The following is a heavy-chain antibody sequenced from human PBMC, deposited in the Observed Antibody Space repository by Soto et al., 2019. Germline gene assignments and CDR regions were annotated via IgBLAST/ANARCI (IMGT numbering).Heavy chain of an antibody. J-gene: IGHJ4*02. CDR1: GGSISSGGYY. V-gene: IGHV4-31*03. D-gene: IGHD3-9*01. Sequence: QVQLQESGPGLVKPSQTLSLTCTVSGGSISSGGYYWSWIRQHPGKGLEWIGYIYYSGSTYYNPSLKRRVTISVDTSKNQFSLKLSSVTAADTAVYSCARGYDILTFDYWGQGTLVTVSS. CDR2: IYYSGST. CDR3: ARGYDILTFDY.